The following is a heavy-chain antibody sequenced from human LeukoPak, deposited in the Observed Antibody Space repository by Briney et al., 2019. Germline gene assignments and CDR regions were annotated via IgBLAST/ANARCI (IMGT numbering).Heavy chain of an antibody. D-gene: IGHD1-26*01. CDR2: ITGSSSYI. V-gene: IGHV3-21*01. CDR3: ARGAAWELLRVYYFDY. CDR1: GFTFSTYS. J-gene: IGHJ4*02. Sequence: GGSLRLSCAASGFTFSTYSMNWVRQAPGKGLEWVSSITGSSSYIYYADSVKGRFTISRDNSKNTLYLQMHSLRAEDTAVYYCARGAAWELLRVYYFDYWGQGTLVTVSS.